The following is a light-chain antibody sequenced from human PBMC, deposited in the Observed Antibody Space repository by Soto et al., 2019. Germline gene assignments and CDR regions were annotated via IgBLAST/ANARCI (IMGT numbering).Light chain of an antibody. J-gene: IGKJ5*01. CDR2: GAS. Sequence: IVLTQSPRSLPLSPRERATLSCRASPSVSSSYLAWYQQKPGQAPRLLIYGASNRATGIPDRFSGSGSGTDFTLTISRLEPEDFAVYYCQQRSNRPPGVTFGQGTRLEIK. CDR3: QQRSNRPPGVT. V-gene: IGKV3D-20*02. CDR1: PSVSSSY.